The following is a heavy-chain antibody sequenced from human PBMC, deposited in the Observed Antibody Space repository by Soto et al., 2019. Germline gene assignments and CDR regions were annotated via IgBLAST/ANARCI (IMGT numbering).Heavy chain of an antibody. Sequence: QVQLVESGGGVVQPGRSLRLSCAASGFAFSTYGIHWVRQAPGKGLEWVAVIWYDGSNKYYADSVKGRFTISRDNSKNTRYLQMDSLRAEDTAVYYCARAVGPYDYWGQGTLVTVSS. CDR1: GFAFSTYG. CDR3: ARAVGPYDY. V-gene: IGHV3-33*01. D-gene: IGHD1-26*01. J-gene: IGHJ4*02. CDR2: IWYDGSNK.